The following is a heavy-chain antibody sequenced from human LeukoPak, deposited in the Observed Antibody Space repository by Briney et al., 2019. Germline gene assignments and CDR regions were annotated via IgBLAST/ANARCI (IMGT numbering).Heavy chain of an antibody. J-gene: IGHJ4*02. CDR1: GGSISSGGYY. Sequence: ETLSLTCTVSGGSISSGGYYWSWIRQPPGKGLEWIGEINHSGSTNYNPSLKSRVTISVDTSKNQFSLKLSSVTAADTAVYYCASASGWYDWGQGTLVTVSS. D-gene: IGHD6-19*01. V-gene: IGHV4-39*07. CDR3: ASASGWYD. CDR2: INHSGST.